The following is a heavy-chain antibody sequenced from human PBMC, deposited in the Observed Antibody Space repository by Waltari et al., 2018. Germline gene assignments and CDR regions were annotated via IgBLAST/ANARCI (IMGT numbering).Heavy chain of an antibody. V-gene: IGHV4-34*01. CDR2: INHSGST. J-gene: IGHJ5*02. Sequence: QVQLQQWGAGLLKPSETLSLTCAVYGGSFSGYSWTGIRQPPGQGLGWVGEINHSGSTNYNPSLKSRVTISVDTSKNQFSLKLSSVTAADTAVYYCARARRVRWFDPWGQGTLVTVSS. CDR3: ARARRVRWFDP. CDR1: GGSFSGYS.